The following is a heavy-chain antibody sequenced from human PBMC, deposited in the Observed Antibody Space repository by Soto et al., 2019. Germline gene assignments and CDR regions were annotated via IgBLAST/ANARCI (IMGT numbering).Heavy chain of an antibody. Sequence: TLSLTCVVSGGPVSGDDLYWSWIRHLPGKGLEWIANVYHTGTTYYNPSLKSRVSMSVDTSQNQFSLILVSVTAADTAVYYCARALVTDYNSRDYHYYFAMDVWGQGTSVTVSS. CDR2: VYHTGTT. J-gene: IGHJ6*02. V-gene: IGHV4-31*02. D-gene: IGHD3-22*01. CDR3: ARALVTDYNSRDYHYYFAMDV. CDR1: GGPVSGDDLY.